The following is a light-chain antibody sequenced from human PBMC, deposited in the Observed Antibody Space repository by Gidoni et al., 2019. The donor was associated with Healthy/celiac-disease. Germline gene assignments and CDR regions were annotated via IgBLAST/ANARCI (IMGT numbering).Light chain of an antibody. V-gene: IGKV1-9*01. CDR2: AAS. J-gene: IGKJ5*01. CDR1: QGISSY. Sequence: QVTPAPSSLPASVGDRVSIACRASQGISSYLAWYQQKPGKAPKLLIDAASALQSAVPSRFRGCGFGVYFNLTISLRQLEEFFIQYGQQLICYSFTFGQGTRLEIK. CDR3: QQLICYSFT.